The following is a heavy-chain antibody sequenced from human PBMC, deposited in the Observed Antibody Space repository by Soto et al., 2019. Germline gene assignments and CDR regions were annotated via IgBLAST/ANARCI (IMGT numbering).Heavy chain of an antibody. J-gene: IGHJ4*02. Sequence: QITLKESGPTLVNPTQTLTLTCSFSGFSLSTSEVSVGWIRQSPGKALEWLTLIYWIDEKRYSPSLQSRLTITKDTTKNQVVLTMNNMDPEDTDTYYCGHRAPYFDYWGQGSLVSVSS. CDR1: GFSLSTSEVS. CDR2: IYWIDEK. CDR3: GHRAPYFDY. V-gene: IGHV2-5*01.